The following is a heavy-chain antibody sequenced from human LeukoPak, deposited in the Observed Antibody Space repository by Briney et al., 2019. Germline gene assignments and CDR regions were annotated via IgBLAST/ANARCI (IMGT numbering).Heavy chain of an antibody. CDR2: ISGSDSST. J-gene: IGHJ4*02. CDR1: GFTFSSYE. Sequence: GGSLRLSCAASGFTFSSYEMNWVRQAPGKGLEWVSGISGSDSSTYYADFVKGRFTISRDNSKNTLYLQMNSLRADDTAVYYCAKGGGWLYYFDYWGQGTLVTVSS. CDR3: AKGGGWLYYFDY. V-gene: IGHV3-23*01. D-gene: IGHD4-23*01.